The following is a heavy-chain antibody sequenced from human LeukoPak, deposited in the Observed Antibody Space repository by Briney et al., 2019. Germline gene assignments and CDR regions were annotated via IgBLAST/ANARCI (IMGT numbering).Heavy chain of an antibody. J-gene: IGHJ4*02. Sequence: PGGSLRLSCATSGFTFSSFSMNWVRQAPGKGSEWGSYISSTSFITYYADSVRGRFTISRDNAKQSLYLQMNSLRDEDTAIYYCARDLISGAYTFDYWGQGTLVTVSS. CDR2: ISSTSFIT. CDR1: GFTFSSFS. D-gene: IGHD1-26*01. V-gene: IGHV3-48*02. CDR3: ARDLISGAYTFDY.